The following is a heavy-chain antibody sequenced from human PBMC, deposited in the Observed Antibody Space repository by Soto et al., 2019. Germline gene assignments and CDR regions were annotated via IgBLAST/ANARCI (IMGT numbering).Heavy chain of an antibody. J-gene: IGHJ4*02. CDR3: ARPGEMATIYLDY. CDR1: GFTFSSYA. CDR2: ISYDGSNK. D-gene: IGHD5-12*01. V-gene: IGHV3-30-3*01. Sequence: QVQLVESGGGVVQPGRSLRLSCAASGFTFSSYAMHWVRQAPGKGLEWVAVISYDGSNKYYADSVKGRFTISRDNSKNRLYLQMNSLRAEDTAVYYCARPGEMATIYLDYWGQGTLVTVSS.